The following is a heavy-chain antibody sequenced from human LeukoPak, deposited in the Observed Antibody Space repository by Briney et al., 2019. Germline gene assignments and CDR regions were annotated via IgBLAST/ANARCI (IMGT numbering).Heavy chain of an antibody. CDR3: AKDVGKWESLHFFDY. V-gene: IGHV3-23*01. Sequence: GGSLRPSCAASGFTFSSYAMSWVRQAPGKGLEWVSAISGSGGSTYYADSVKGRFTISRDNSKNTLYLQMNSLRAEDTAVYYCAKDVGKWESLHFFDYWGQGTLVTVSS. CDR2: ISGSGGST. CDR1: GFTFSSYA. D-gene: IGHD1-26*01. J-gene: IGHJ4*02.